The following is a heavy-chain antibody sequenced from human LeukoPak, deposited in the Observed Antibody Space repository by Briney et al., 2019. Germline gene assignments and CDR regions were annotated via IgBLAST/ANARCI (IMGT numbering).Heavy chain of an antibody. V-gene: IGHV4-39*01. CDR1: GGSISSSSYY. CDR3: ARGTYGYYMDV. CDR2: IYYSGDT. D-gene: IGHD4-17*01. Sequence: SETLSLTCTVSGGSISSSSYYWGWIRQPPGKGLEWIGSIYYSGDTYYNPSLKSRRVTISVDTSKNQFSLKLSSVTAADTAVYFCARGTYGYYMDVWGKGTTVTVSS. J-gene: IGHJ6*03.